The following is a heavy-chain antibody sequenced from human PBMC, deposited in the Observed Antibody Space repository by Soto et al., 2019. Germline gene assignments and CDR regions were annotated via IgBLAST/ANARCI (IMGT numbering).Heavy chain of an antibody. Sequence: SLSLTCAVSGGSISSGGYSWSWIRQPPGKGLEWIGYIYHSGSTYYNPSLKSRVTISVDRSKNQFSLKLSSVTAADTAVYYCARALYYYGSGSYFLVFLDPWGQGTLVTVSS. D-gene: IGHD3-10*01. CDR2: IYHSGST. V-gene: IGHV4-30-2*01. CDR3: ARALYYYGSGSYFLVFLDP. CDR1: GGSISSGGYS. J-gene: IGHJ5*02.